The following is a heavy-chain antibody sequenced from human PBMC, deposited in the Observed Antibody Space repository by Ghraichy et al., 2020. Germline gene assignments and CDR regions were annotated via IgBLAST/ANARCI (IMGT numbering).Heavy chain of an antibody. Sequence: VKVSCKASGYTFTSYGISWVRQAPGQGLEWMGWISAYNGNTNYAQKLQGRVTMTTDTSTSTAYMELRSLRSDDTAVYYCARAKEGLVTMVRGVIPVADYWGQGTLVTVSS. V-gene: IGHV1-18*01. CDR1: GYTFTSYG. CDR2: ISAYNGNT. CDR3: ARAKEGLVTMVRGVIPVADY. D-gene: IGHD3-10*01. J-gene: IGHJ4*02.